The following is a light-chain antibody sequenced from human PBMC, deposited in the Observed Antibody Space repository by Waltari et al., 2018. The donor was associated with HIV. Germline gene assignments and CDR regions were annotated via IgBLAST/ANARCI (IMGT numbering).Light chain of an antibody. CDR3: QSFDSVVTSSV. V-gene: IGLV1-40*01. J-gene: IGLJ2*01. Sequence: QSMLTQPPSVSGAPGQRVPISCSGSASNIGARYDVHCYQHIPGTAPKLLIYESTNRPSGVPDRFSASTSGTSASLAITGLQAEDEADYYCQSFDSVVTSSVFGGGTKLTVL. CDR2: EST. CDR1: ASNIGARYD.